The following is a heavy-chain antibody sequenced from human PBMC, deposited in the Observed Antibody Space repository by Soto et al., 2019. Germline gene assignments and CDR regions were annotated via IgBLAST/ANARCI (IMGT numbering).Heavy chain of an antibody. CDR2: IYYSGST. J-gene: IGHJ6*02. CDR1: GASFSSGGYY. Sequence: SETLSLTCTVSGASFSSGGYYWSWTRHHPGKGLEWIGYIYYSGSTYYNPSLKSRVTMSVDTSKNQFSLKLSSVTAADTAVYYCARDANRYASGSYGMDVWGQGTTVTVS. CDR3: ARDANRYASGSYGMDV. D-gene: IGHD3-10*01. V-gene: IGHV4-31*03.